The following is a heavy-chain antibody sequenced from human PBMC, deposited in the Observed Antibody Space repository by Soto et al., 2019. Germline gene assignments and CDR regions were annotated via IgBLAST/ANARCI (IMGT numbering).Heavy chain of an antibody. CDR2: ITGSGGGT. V-gene: IGHV3-23*01. Sequence: EVQLLESGGRLVPPGGSLRLSCAGSRFSFSNYAMTWARQAPGEGLEWVSSITGSGGGTTYADSVKGRFTISRDNSKNILYLQMDSLRADDTAVYYCSTDPNGAYIGAFDNCGQGTMVTFSS. CDR3: STDPNGAYIGAFDN. CDR1: RFSFSNYA. J-gene: IGHJ3*02. D-gene: IGHD4-17*01.